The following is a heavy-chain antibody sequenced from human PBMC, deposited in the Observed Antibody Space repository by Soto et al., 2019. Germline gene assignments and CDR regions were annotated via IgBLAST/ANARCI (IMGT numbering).Heavy chain of an antibody. CDR2: INSNSSTI. V-gene: IGHV3-74*01. CDR3: ARDAYSSSWYKIAVAGTCDY. J-gene: IGHJ4*02. Sequence: PGGSLRFSCAASGFTFSSYWMHWVRQAPGKGLVWVSRINSNSSTINYADSVKGRFTISRDNAKNSLYLQMNSLRDEDTAVYYCARDAYSSSWYKIAVAGTCDYWGQGTLVTVSS. D-gene: IGHD6-13*01. CDR1: GFTFSSYW.